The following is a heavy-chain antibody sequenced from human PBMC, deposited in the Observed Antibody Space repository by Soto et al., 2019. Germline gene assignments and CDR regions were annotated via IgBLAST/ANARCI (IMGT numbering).Heavy chain of an antibody. CDR1: GGTFSSYA. Sequence: SVKVSCKASGGTFSSYAISWVRQAPGQGLEWMGGIIPIFGTANYAQKFQGRVTITADESTSTAYMELSSLRSEDTAVYYCARDAPSTYYDILTGYSDPGNSFDPWGQGTLVTVSS. CDR2: IIPIFGTA. CDR3: ARDAPSTYYDILTGYSDPGNSFDP. V-gene: IGHV1-69*13. J-gene: IGHJ5*02. D-gene: IGHD3-9*01.